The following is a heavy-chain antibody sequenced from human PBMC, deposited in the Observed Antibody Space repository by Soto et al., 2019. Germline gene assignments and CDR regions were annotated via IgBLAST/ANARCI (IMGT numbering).Heavy chain of an antibody. J-gene: IGHJ4*02. D-gene: IGHD3-22*01. V-gene: IGHV3-48*01. CDR2: ISSSSSTI. CDR1: GFTFSSYS. Sequence: GGSLRLSCAASGFTFSSYSMNWVRQAPGKGLEWVSYISSSSSTIYYADSVKGRFTISRDNAKNSLYLQMNSLRAEDTAVYYYASSAYNYDSSCSDFWGQGTLVTVSS. CDR3: ASSAYNYDSSCSDF.